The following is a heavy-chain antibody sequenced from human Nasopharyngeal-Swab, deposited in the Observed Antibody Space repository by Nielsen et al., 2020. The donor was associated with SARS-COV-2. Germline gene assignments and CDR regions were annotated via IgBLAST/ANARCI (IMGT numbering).Heavy chain of an antibody. J-gene: IGHJ3*01. Sequence: GASLEISCAASGFTFGTYSMNCVRQAPGKGLEWVSSISSSSTYIYYADSVKGRFTISRDNAKNSLYLQMNSLRAEDTAVYYCAGAYGSGSYFAFDLWGQGTMVTVSS. D-gene: IGHD3-10*01. CDR1: GFTFGTYS. CDR2: ISSSSTYI. V-gene: IGHV3-21*01. CDR3: AGAYGSGSYFAFDL.